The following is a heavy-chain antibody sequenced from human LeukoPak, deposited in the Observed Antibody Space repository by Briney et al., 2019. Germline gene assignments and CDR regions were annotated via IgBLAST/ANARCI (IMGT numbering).Heavy chain of an antibody. D-gene: IGHD3-16*01. CDR3: ARVGSRNWFDP. CDR1: GGSFSGYY. CDR2: INHSGST. V-gene: IGHV4-34*01. Sequence: PSETLSLTCAVYGGSFSGYYWSWIRQPPGKGLEWIGEINHSGSTYYNPSLKSRVTISVDTSKEQFSLRLNSVTATDTAIYYCARVGSRNWFDPWGQGTLVTVSS. J-gene: IGHJ5*02.